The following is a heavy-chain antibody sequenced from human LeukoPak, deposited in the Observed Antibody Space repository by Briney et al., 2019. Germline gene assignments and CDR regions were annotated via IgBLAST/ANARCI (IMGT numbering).Heavy chain of an antibody. CDR3: ARVGFLDLFGELLYFDY. J-gene: IGHJ4*02. Sequence: SETLSLTCTVSGYSISTGYYWGWVRQAPGKRLEWIGTVYHSGSTYYNPSLRSRAAISVDTSRNQFSLGLRSMTAADTAVYYCARVGFLDLFGELLYFDYWGQGTLVTVSS. V-gene: IGHV4-38-2*02. CDR1: GYSISTGYY. D-gene: IGHD3-10*02. CDR2: VYHSGST.